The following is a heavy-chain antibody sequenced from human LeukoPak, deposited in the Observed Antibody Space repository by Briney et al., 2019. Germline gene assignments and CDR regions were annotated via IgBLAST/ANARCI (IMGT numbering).Heavy chain of an antibody. J-gene: IGHJ4*02. V-gene: IGHV3-48*01. CDR2: ISSSSSTI. D-gene: IGHD2-15*01. Sequence: PGGSLRLSCAASGFSFSSYSMNWVRQAPGKGLEWVSYISSSSSTIYYADSVKGRFTISRDNAKNSLYLQMNSLRGEDTAVYYCAREPAETFDYWGQGTLVTVSS. CDR1: GFSFSSYS. CDR3: AREPAETFDY.